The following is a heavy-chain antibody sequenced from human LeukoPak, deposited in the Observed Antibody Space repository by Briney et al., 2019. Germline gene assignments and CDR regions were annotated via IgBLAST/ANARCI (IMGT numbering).Heavy chain of an antibody. CDR1: GFTFSTYA. D-gene: IGHD2-2*02. CDR3: ARSDCGSTSCYTMSN. J-gene: IGHJ4*02. V-gene: IGHV3-64*01. CDR2: ISSDGIII. Sequence: GGSLRLSCAASGFTFSTYAMHWVRQAPGQGLDYASGISSDGIIIHYANSVKGRFTISRDNSKNTLFLQMGSLRAEDMAVYYCARSDCGSTSCYTMSNWGQGTLVTVSS.